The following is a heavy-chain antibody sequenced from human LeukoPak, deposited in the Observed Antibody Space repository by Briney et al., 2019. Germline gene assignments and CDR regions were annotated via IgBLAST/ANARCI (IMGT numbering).Heavy chain of an antibody. V-gene: IGHV4-39*02. J-gene: IGHJ4*02. D-gene: IGHD6-25*01. CDR3: ARSSGTGTFSY. Sequence: KPSETLSLTCTVSGDSISRSTYYWAWIRQPPGKGLEWIGSVYYGRSPYFNLSLESRATISVDTSKNHFSLKMSSVTAADTAVYYCARSSGTGTFSYWGQRTLVTVSS. CDR1: GDSISRSTYY. CDR2: VYYGRSP.